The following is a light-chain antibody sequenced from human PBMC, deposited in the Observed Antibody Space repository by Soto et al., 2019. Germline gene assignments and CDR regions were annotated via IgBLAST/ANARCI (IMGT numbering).Light chain of an antibody. CDR2: ASS. Sequence: AIQMTQSPSSLSASVGDRVTITCRASQGIGNALGWYQHKPGKAPKLLIYASSILHSGVPSRFSGSGSGTDFTLTIVGLQPEDFATYYCLQDYHYPWTFGQGTKVEI. CDR3: LQDYHYPWT. J-gene: IGKJ1*01. V-gene: IGKV1-6*01. CDR1: QGIGNA.